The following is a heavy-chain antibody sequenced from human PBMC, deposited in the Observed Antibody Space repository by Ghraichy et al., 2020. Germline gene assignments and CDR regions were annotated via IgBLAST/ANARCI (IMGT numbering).Heavy chain of an antibody. CDR1: GGSFSGYY. CDR3: ARGGGAVAGKIDY. Sequence: SETLSLTCAVYGGSFSGYYWSWIRQPPGKGLEWIGEINHSGSTNYNPSLKSRVTISVDTSKNQFSLKLSSVTAADTAVYYCARGGGAVAGKIDYWGQGTLVTVSS. J-gene: IGHJ4*02. D-gene: IGHD6-19*01. V-gene: IGHV4-34*01. CDR2: INHSGST.